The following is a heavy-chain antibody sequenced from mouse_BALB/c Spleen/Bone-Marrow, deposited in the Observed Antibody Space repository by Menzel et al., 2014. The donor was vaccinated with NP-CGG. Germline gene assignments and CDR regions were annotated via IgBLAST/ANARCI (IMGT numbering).Heavy chain of an antibody. CDR2: ISSGSSTI. V-gene: IGHV5-17*02. D-gene: IGHD3-1*01. CDR3: ARGAARATWFAY. CDR1: GFTFSSFG. J-gene: IGHJ3*01. Sequence: EVQGVESGGGLVQPGGSRKLSCAASGFTFSSFGMHWVRQAPEKGLEWVAYISSGSSTIYYADTVKGRFTISRDNPKNTLFLQMTSLRSEGTAMYYCARGAARATWFAYWGQGTLVTVSA.